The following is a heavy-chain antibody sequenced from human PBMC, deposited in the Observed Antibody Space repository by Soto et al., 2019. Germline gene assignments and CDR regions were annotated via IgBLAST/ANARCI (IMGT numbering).Heavy chain of an antibody. Sequence: GGSLRLSCAASGFTFSSYAMSWVRQAPGKGLEWVSAISGSGGSTYYADSVKGRFTISRDNSKNTLYLQMNSLRAEDTAVYYCAKGRSLGDPVAGPVSMDAFDIWGQGTMVTVSS. V-gene: IGHV3-23*01. CDR1: GFTFSSYA. J-gene: IGHJ3*02. CDR3: AKGRSLGDPVAGPVSMDAFDI. CDR2: ISGSGGST. D-gene: IGHD3-10*01.